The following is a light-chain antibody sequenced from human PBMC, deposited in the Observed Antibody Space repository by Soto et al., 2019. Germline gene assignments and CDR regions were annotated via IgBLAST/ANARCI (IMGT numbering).Light chain of an antibody. CDR2: GAS. CDR1: QSVTNNF. CDR3: QQYGTPLFT. Sequence: IVLTQSPGTLSLSQGERATLSCGASQSVTNNFLAWYQQKPGQAPRFLIYGASSRATGVPDRFSGSGSGTDFTLTISRLEPGDFAVYYCQQYGTPLFTFGPGTKVDIK. V-gene: IGKV3-20*01. J-gene: IGKJ3*01.